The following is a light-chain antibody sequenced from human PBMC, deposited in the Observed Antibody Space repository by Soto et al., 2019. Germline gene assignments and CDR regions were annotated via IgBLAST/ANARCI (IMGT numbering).Light chain of an antibody. V-gene: IGLV1-47*01. CDR1: NSNIGYNS. CDR2: RNT. CDR3: ATWDDSLSGVV. Sequence: VLTQPPSASGTPGQRVTISCSGSNSNIGYNSVYWYQQLPGTAPKLLIYRNTERPSGVPDRFSGSKSGTSASLAISGLRSEDEADYSCATWDDSLSGVVFGGGTQLTVL. J-gene: IGLJ7*01.